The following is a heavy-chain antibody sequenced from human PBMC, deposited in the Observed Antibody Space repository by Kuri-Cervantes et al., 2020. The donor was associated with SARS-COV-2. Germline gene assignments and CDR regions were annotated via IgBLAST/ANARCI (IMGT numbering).Heavy chain of an antibody. D-gene: IGHD5-18*01. J-gene: IGHJ6*02. CDR1: GFTFNSYW. Sequence: GGSLRLSCAASGFTFNSYWMSWVRQAPGKGLEWVANIKQDGSEKYYVDSVKGRFTISRDNAKNSLYLQMNSLRAEDTAVYYCARYRIQLWEGYYYYYGMDVWGQGTTVTVSS. CDR3: ARYRIQLWEGYYYYYGMDV. CDR2: IKQDGSEK. V-gene: IGHV3-7*05.